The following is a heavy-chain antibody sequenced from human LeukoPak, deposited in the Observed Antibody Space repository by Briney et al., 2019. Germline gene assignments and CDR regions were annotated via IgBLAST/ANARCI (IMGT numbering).Heavy chain of an antibody. V-gene: IGHV3-13*03. J-gene: IGHJ3*02. CDR3: ARPTTVTTVSADAFDI. CDR1: GFTFSSYD. D-gene: IGHD4-17*01. Sequence: PGGSLRLSCAACGFTFSSYDMHWVRQATGKGLEWVSAIGTAGDTYYPGSVKGQFTISRENAKNSLYLQMNSLRAGDTAVYYCARPTTVTTVSADAFDIWGQGTMVTVSS. CDR2: IGTAGDT.